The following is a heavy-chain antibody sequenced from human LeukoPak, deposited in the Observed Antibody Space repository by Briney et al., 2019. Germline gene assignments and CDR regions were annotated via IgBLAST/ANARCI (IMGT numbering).Heavy chain of an antibody. CDR2: ISYDGSNK. J-gene: IGHJ4*02. Sequence: GGSLRLSCAASGFTFSTYAIPWVRQAPGKGLEWVAVISYDGSNKKYADSVKGQFTIHSDNSKNPVYVQFNILRPGRMVVYYCARDRTPNWSAYSNPTLHYWGRGTRVTVSS. CDR3: ARDRTPNWSAYSNPTLHY. CDR1: GFTFSTYA. D-gene: IGHD4-11*01. V-gene: IGHV3-30*07.